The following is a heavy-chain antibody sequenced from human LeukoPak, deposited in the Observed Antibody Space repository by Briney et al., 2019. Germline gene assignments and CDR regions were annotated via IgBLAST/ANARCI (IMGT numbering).Heavy chain of an antibody. CDR1: GFTVSSNY. Sequence: GGSLRLSCAASGFTVSSNYMSWVRQAPGKGLEWVSVIYSGGSTYYADSVKGRFTISRDNSKNTLYLQMNSLRAEDTAVYYCARDRGHYTTIVAAATLDYWGRGTLVTVSS. V-gene: IGHV3-66*01. J-gene: IGHJ4*02. CDR2: IYSGGST. D-gene: IGHD2-2*01. CDR3: ARDRGHYTTIVAAATLDY.